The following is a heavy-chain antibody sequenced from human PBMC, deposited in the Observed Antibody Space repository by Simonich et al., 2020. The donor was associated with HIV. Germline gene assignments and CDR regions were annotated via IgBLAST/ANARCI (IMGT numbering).Heavy chain of an antibody. CDR1: GGSFSGYY. CDR3: ARGFYQRLYYFDY. Sequence: QVQLQQWGAGLLKPSETLSLTCAVYGGSFSGYYWSWIRQPPGKGLEWLGEINHSGSTNYNPSLRSRVTISVDTSKNQFSRKLSSVTAADTAVYYCARGFYQRLYYFDYWGQGTLVTVSS. J-gene: IGHJ4*02. CDR2: INHSGST. V-gene: IGHV4-34*01. D-gene: IGHD2-2*01.